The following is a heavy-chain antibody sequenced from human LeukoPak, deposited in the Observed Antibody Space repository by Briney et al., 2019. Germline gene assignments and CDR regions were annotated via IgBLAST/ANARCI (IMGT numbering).Heavy chain of an antibody. V-gene: IGHV3-69-1*01. D-gene: IGHD6-19*01. CDR2: ISSSTI. Sequence: GGSLRLSCAASGFTFSDYYMNWVRQAPGKGLEWVSSISSSTIYYADSVKGRFTISRDNAKNSLYLQMNSLRAEDTAVYYCAKVAVVLNYFDYWGQGTLVTVSS. J-gene: IGHJ4*02. CDR3: AKVAVVLNYFDY. CDR1: GFTFSDYY.